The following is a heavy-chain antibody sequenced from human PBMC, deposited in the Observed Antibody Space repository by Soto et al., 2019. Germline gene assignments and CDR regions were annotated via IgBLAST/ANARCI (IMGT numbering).Heavy chain of an antibody. CDR2: INPNSGGT. CDR1: GYTFTGYY. CDR3: AREGDYDFWSGYPRRYNWFDP. Sequence: ASVKVSCKASGYTFTGYYIHWVRQAPGQGLEWMGWINPNSGGTNYAQKFQGWVTMIRDTSISTVYMELSRLTSDDTAVYYCAREGDYDFWSGYPRRYNWFDPWGQGTLVTVSS. V-gene: IGHV1-2*04. D-gene: IGHD3-3*01. J-gene: IGHJ5*02.